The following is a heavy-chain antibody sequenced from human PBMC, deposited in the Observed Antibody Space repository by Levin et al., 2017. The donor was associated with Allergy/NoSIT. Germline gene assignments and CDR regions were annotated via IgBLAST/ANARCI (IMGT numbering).Heavy chain of an antibody. CDR2: ISSSSTYI. CDR3: ARETKVVAVYYFDY. Sequence: GGSLRLSCAASGFTFSSYSMNWVRQAPGKGLEWVSSISSSSTYIYYADSVKGRFTISRDNAKNSLYLQMNSLRAEDTAVYYCARETKVVAVYYFDYWGQGTLVTVSS. V-gene: IGHV3-21*01. D-gene: IGHD2-15*01. CDR1: GFTFSSYS. J-gene: IGHJ4*02.